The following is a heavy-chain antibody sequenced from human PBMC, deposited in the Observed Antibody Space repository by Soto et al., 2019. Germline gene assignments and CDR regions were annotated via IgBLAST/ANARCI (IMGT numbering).Heavy chain of an antibody. CDR3: ARDYDYVSNNWFDP. CDR1: GGSVRTYY. D-gene: IGHD3-3*01. CDR2: IHSTGSG. V-gene: IGHV4-4*07. J-gene: IGHJ5*02. Sequence: SETLSLTCSVSGGSVRTYYWSWIRQPAGKGLGWIGRIHSTGSGNYNPSLTSRVTMSVDTSTNQISLRLSSVTAADTAVYYCARDYDYVSNNWFDPWGQGTLVTVSS.